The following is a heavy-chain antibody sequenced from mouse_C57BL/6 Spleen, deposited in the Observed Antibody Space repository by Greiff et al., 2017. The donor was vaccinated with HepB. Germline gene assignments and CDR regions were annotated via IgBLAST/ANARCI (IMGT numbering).Heavy chain of an antibody. Sequence: VQLQQPGAELVKPGASVKLSCKASGYTFTSYWMQWVKQRPGQGLEWIGEIDPSDSYTNYNQKFKGKATLTVDTSSSTAYMQLSSLTSEDSAVYYCARDHGNYGAYWGQGTLVTVSA. V-gene: IGHV1-50*01. D-gene: IGHD2-1*01. CDR3: ARDHGNYGAY. CDR2: IDPSDSYT. CDR1: GYTFTSYW. J-gene: IGHJ3*01.